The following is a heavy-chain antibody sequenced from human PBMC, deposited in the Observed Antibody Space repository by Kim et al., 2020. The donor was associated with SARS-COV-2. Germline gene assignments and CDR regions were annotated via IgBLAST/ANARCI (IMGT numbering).Heavy chain of an antibody. CDR1: GFTFSNAW. Sequence: GGSLRLSCAASGFTFSNAWMSWVRQAPGKGLEWVGRIKSKTDGGTTDYAAPVKGRFTISRDDSKNTLYLQMNSLKTEDTAVYYCTTDQVTMVRGVMAFDIWGQGTMVTVSS. D-gene: IGHD3-10*01. CDR3: TTDQVTMVRGVMAFDI. J-gene: IGHJ3*02. CDR2: IKSKTDGGTT. V-gene: IGHV3-15*01.